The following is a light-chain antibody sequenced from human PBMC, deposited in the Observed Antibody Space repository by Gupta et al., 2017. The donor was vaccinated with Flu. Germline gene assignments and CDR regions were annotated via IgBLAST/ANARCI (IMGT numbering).Light chain of an antibody. CDR1: DSNIGGNY. V-gene: IGLV1-47*01. Sequence: SVLPQPPSASGPPFQRVTISCSGSDSNIGGNYVYWYQQLPGTAPNILIYRNNRRPSGVPDRFSGSKSGTSASLDISGLRSGEEAEYYWVAWDDRLSGCVLGDGTKVNVL. CDR2: RNN. CDR3: VAWDDRLSGCV. J-gene: IGLJ1*01.